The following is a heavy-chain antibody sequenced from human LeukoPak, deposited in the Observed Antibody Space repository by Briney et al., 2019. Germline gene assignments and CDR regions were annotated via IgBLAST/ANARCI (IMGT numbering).Heavy chain of an antibody. V-gene: IGHV3-23*01. CDR1: GFTFSTYA. CDR3: AKDRNSWPTNFDS. J-gene: IGHJ4*02. Sequence: GGSLRLSCAASGFTFSTYAVNSVRQAPGKGLEWVSAISSSGGTTYYADSVKGRFSISRDNSKNTLYLQMNSLRAEDTAVYYCAKDRNSWPTNFDSWGQGTLVTVSA. D-gene: IGHD2-15*01. CDR2: ISSSGGTT.